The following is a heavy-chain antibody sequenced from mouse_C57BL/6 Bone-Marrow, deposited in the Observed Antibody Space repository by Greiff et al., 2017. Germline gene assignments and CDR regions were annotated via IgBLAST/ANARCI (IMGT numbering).Heavy chain of an antibody. V-gene: IGHV1-69*01. CDR3: ARSNYYGSSLLYWYFDV. J-gene: IGHJ1*03. CDR1: GYTFTSYW. D-gene: IGHD1-1*01. CDR2: IDPSDSYT. Sequence: QVQLQQPGAELVMPGASVKLSCKASGYTFTSYWMHWVKQRPGQGLEWIGEIDPSDSYTNYNQKFKGKSTVTVDKSSSTAYMQLSSLTSEDSAVYYCARSNYYGSSLLYWYFDVWGTGTTVTVSS.